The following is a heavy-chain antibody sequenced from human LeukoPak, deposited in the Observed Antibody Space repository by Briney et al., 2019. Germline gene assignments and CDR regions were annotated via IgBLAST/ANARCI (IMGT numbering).Heavy chain of an antibody. CDR1: GGSISSGSYY. J-gene: IGHJ4*02. CDR2: IYTSGST. CDR3: AREVGYYYDSSGYSRFDY. V-gene: IGHV4-61*02. Sequence: SETLSLTCTVSGGSISSGSYYWSWIRQPAGKGLEWIGRIYTSGSTNYNPSLKSRATISVDTSKNQFSLKLSSVTAADTAVYYCAREVGYYYDSSGYSRFDYWGQGTLVTVSS. D-gene: IGHD3-22*01.